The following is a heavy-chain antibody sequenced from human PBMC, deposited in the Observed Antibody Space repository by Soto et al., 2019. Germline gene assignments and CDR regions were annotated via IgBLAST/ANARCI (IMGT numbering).Heavy chain of an antibody. Sequence: TXSLTRAVYGGSFSDHYWSWIRQPPGKGLGWIGEINHCXSTNKXQHLQRRVTISXDTYKKQPXLKLTSVTDADTHVYYCERGPGYYGFLSRYFDLWGCGTLVTVYS. D-gene: IGHD3-10*01. CDR3: ERGPGYYGFLSRYFDL. CDR2: INHCXST. J-gene: IGHJ2*01. CDR1: GGSFSDHY. V-gene: IGHV4-34*01.